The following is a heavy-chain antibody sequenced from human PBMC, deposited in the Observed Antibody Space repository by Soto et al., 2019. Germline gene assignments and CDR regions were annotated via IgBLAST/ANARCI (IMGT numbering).Heavy chain of an antibody. J-gene: IGHJ3*02. CDR1: GYSLACRA. CDR2: ISANNGNT. D-gene: IGHD6-6*01. Sequence: AEPSCKASGYSLACRALSSVRQAKGQGLEWMGWISANNGNTDYAQKLQGRVTMTTNTSTSTAYMELRSLRSDDTAVYYCARGTVVRGDAFDIWGQGTMVTVSS. V-gene: IGHV1-18*01. CDR3: ARGTVVRGDAFDI.